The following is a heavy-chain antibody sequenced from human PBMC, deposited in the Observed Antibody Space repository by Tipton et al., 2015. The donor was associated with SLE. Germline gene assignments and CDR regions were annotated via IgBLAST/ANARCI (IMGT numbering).Heavy chain of an antibody. CDR3: ARGCSYGRDAFDI. D-gene: IGHD5-18*01. J-gene: IGHJ3*02. CDR1: GGSISSSSYY. Sequence: TLSLTCTVSGGSISSSSYYWGWIRQPPGKGLEWIGSIYYSGSTYYNPSLKSRVTISVDTSKNQFSLKLSSVTAADTAVYYCARGCSYGRDAFDIWGQGTMVTVSS. CDR2: IYYSGST. V-gene: IGHV4-39*07.